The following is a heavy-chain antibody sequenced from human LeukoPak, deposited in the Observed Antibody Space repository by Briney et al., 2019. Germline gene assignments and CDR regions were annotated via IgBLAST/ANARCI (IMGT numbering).Heavy chain of an antibody. D-gene: IGHD3-22*01. CDR3: ARVRYYDTSVTDAFDI. CDR2: IYSSGST. V-gene: IGHV4-4*07. Sequence: AETLSLTCTVSGGSISSYYWSWIRQPAGKGREWIGRIYSSGSTNYNPSLKSRVTMLVDTSKNQFSLTLSSVTAADTAVYYCARVRYYDTSVTDAFDIWGQGTMVTVSS. J-gene: IGHJ3*02. CDR1: GGSISSYY.